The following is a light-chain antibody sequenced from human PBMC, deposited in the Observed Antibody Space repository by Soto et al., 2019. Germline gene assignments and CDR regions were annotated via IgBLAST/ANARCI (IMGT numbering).Light chain of an antibody. CDR3: QQYVSSPPRVT. CDR2: GAS. V-gene: IGKV3-20*01. CDR1: QSVSSSY. J-gene: IGKJ3*01. Sequence: EIVLTQSPGTLSLPPGERATLSCRASQSVSSSYLAWYQQKPGQAPRLLIYGASSRATGIPDRFSGSGSGTDFTLTISRLEPEDFAVYYCQQYVSSPPRVTFGPGTKVDIK.